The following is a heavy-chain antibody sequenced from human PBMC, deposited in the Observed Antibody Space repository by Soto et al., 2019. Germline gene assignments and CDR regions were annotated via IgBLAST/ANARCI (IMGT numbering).Heavy chain of an antibody. Sequence: SETLSLTCRVSGSSITNSFYWGWTRQSPEKGLEWIGSISHTGRTSYNPSLESRVSISVDTSKNQFSLTLTSVTAADTAVYYCARDPANLALAVAYFDSWGQGTLVTVSS. CDR1: GSSITNSFY. D-gene: IGHD2-15*01. CDR3: ARDPANLALAVAYFDS. CDR2: ISHTGRT. V-gene: IGHV4-38-2*02. J-gene: IGHJ4*02.